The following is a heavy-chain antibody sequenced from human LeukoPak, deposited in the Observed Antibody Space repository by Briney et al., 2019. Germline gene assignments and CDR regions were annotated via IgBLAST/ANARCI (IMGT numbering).Heavy chain of an antibody. CDR2: IYSGAST. Sequence: GGSLRLSCAASGFTVSSNYMSWVRQAPGEGLEWVSIIYSGASTYYADSVKGRFTISRDNSKNTLYLQMNSLRAEDTAVYYCARDSGGDYLGYWGQGTLVTVSS. J-gene: IGHJ4*02. CDR1: GFTVSSNY. V-gene: IGHV3-53*01. CDR3: ARDSGGDYLGY. D-gene: IGHD3-10*01.